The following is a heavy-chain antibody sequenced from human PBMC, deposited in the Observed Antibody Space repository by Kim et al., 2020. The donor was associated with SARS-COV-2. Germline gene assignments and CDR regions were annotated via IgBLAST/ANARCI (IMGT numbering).Heavy chain of an antibody. J-gene: IGHJ5*02. CDR3: ARTDRGSGASNCFDP. CDR2: VYYSEST. V-gene: IGHV4-59*01. Sequence: SETLSLTCTVSGGSISSDYWSWIRQRPGTGLDWDGYVYYSESTNYNPSLKSRVTISVDTSKSQFSLKLSSVTAAATAVYDCARTDRGSGASNCFDPWGQGTPVTLSS. CDR1: GGSISSDY. D-gene: IGHD3-10*01.